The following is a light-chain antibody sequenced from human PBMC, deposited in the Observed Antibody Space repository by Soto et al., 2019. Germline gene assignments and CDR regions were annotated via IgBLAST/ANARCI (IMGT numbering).Light chain of an antibody. V-gene: IGLV2-14*01. CDR2: NVR. Sequence: QSALTQPASVSGSPGQSITISCTGTSSDVGGYDYVSWYQQYAGKAPKLTIYNVRNRPSGVSNRFSGSKSGNTASLTISGLQPEDEVDYFCSSYTNSGTVLFGGGTQLTVL. CDR1: SSDVGGYDY. CDR3: SSYTNSGTVL. J-gene: IGLJ2*01.